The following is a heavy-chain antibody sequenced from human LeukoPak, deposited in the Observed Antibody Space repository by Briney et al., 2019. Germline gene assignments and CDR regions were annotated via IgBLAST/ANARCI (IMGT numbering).Heavy chain of an antibody. CDR3: VRTPPNWGFDY. Sequence: ASVKVSCKASGYTFASHDINWVRQATGQGLEWMGWMSPNSGDTGYAQKFQGRVTMTSDSSISTAYMELSSLRSEDTAIYYCVRTPPNWGFDYWGQGTLVTVSS. V-gene: IGHV1-8*01. J-gene: IGHJ4*02. CDR1: GYTFASHD. D-gene: IGHD7-27*01. CDR2: MSPNSGDT.